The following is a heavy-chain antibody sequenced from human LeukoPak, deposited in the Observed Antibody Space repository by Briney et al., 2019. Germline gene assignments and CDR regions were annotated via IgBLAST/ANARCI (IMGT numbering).Heavy chain of an antibody. CDR1: GFTFSSYA. V-gene: IGHV3-23*01. CDR3: AKDPGRDYDFWSGYSYYYGMDV. Sequence: GGSLRLSCAASGFTFSSYAMSWVRQAPGKGLEWVSAISGSGGSTYYADSVKGRFTISRDNSKNTLYLQMNSLRAEDTAVYYCAKDPGRDYDFWSGYSYYYGMDVWGQGATVTVSS. CDR2: ISGSGGST. J-gene: IGHJ6*02. D-gene: IGHD3-3*01.